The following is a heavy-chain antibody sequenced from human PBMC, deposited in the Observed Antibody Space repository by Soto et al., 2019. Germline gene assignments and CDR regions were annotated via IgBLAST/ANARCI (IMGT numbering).Heavy chain of an antibody. CDR3: AREANRYCSSTSCYHDAFDI. CDR2: ISAYNGNT. D-gene: IGHD2-2*01. V-gene: IGHV1-18*01. CDR1: GYTFTSYG. Sequence: ASVKVSCKASGYTFTSYGISWVRQAPGQGLEWMGWISAYNGNTNYAQKLQGRVTMTTDTSTSTAYMELRSLRSDDTAVYYCAREANRYCSSTSCYHDAFDIWGQGTMVTVSS. J-gene: IGHJ3*02.